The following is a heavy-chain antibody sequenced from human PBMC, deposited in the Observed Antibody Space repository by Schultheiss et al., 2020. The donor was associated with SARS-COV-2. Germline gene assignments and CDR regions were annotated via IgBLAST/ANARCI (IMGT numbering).Heavy chain of an antibody. D-gene: IGHD2-2*01. CDR3: ARAPVVVVPDTYYFDY. Sequence: SETLSLTCTVSGGSISSGGYYWSWIRQHPGKGLEWIGYIYYSGSTYYNPSLKSRVTISVDTSKNQFSLKLSSVTAADTAVYYCARAPVVVVPDTYYFDYWGQGTLVTVSS. J-gene: IGHJ4*02. V-gene: IGHV4-31*03. CDR2: IYYSGST. CDR1: GGSISSGGYY.